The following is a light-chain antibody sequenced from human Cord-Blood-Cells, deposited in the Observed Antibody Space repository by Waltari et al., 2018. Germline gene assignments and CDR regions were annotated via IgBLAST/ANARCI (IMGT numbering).Light chain of an antibody. Sequence: DIQMTQSPSTLSASVGDRVTITCRASQSISSWLAWYQQKPGKAPKILIYKASSLESGVPSRFSGSGSGTEFTLTISSLQPDDFATYYCQQYNSYSPFGGGTKVEIK. V-gene: IGKV1-5*03. CDR3: QQYNSYSP. CDR2: KAS. J-gene: IGKJ4*01. CDR1: QSISSW.